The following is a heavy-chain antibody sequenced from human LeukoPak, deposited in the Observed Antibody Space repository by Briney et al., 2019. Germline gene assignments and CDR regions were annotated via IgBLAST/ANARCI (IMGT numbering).Heavy chain of an antibody. CDR3: ASQLRGYCSSTSCYMAEAFDI. Sequence: GESLKISCKASGYSFTSYWIGWVRQMAGKGLEWMGTIYPGDSDTRYSPSFQGQVTISADKTISTAYLQWSSLKASDTAMYYCASQLRGYCSSTSCYMAEAFDIWGQGTMVTVSS. J-gene: IGHJ3*02. V-gene: IGHV5-51*01. CDR1: GYSFTSYW. D-gene: IGHD2-2*02. CDR2: IYPGDSDT.